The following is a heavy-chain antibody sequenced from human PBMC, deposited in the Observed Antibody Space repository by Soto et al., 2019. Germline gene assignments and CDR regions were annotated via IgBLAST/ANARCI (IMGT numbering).Heavy chain of an antibody. J-gene: IGHJ6*02. Sequence: GASVKVSCKASGFTFTGYYMYWVRQSPGKGLEWMGWINPNSGGTNYAQKFQGWVTMTRDTSISTAYMELSRLRSDDTAVYYCAREASGYCSSTSCAPDYYYYYGMDVWGQGTTVTVSS. CDR1: GFTFTGYY. CDR2: INPNSGGT. V-gene: IGHV1-2*04. D-gene: IGHD2-2*01. CDR3: AREASGYCSSTSCAPDYYYYYGMDV.